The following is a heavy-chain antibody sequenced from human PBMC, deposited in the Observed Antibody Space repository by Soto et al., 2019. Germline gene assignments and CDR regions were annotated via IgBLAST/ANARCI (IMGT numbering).Heavy chain of an antibody. J-gene: IGHJ4*02. CDR2: IYDDGRI. Sequence: EVQLVESGGGLIQPGGSLRLSCAASGFTVSNYYMSWVRQAPGKGLEWVSVIYDDGRIYYADSVKCRFAISRDNSKNTVYHQMNSVRGEDKAVYYFAIGDESMMVDDPEDWGQGTLVAV. V-gene: IGHV3-53*01. CDR1: GFTVSNYY. D-gene: IGHD2-8*01. CDR3: AIGDESMMVDDPED.